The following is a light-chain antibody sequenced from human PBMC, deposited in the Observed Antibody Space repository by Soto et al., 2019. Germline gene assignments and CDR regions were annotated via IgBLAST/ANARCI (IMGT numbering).Light chain of an antibody. CDR1: QSVSSN. V-gene: IGKV3-15*01. J-gene: IGKJ5*01. Sequence: EIVMTQSPATLSVSPGERATLSCRASQSVSSNLAWYQQKPGQAPRLLIDGASTRATGIPARFSGSGSGTEFTLTISSLQSEDFAVYYCQQYNNWPSITFVQGTRLEIK. CDR3: QQYNNWPSIT. CDR2: GAS.